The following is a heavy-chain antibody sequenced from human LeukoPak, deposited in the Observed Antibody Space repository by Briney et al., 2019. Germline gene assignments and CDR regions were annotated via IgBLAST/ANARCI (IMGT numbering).Heavy chain of an antibody. J-gene: IGHJ4*02. CDR2: IYYSGST. CDR1: GGSISSYY. V-gene: IGHV4-59*01. Sequence: SETLSLTCTVSGGSISSYYWSWIRQPPGKGLEWIGYIYYSGSTNYNPSLKSRVTISVDTSKNQFSLKLSSVTAADTAVYYCARAKGTNYDGSGTRFDYWGQGTLVTVSS. D-gene: IGHD3-10*01. CDR3: ARAKGTNYDGSGTRFDY.